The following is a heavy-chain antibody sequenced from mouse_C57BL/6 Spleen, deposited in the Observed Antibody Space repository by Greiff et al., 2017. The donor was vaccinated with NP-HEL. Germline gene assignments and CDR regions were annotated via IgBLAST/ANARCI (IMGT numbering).Heavy chain of an antibody. Sequence: EVQRVESGGGLVKPGGSLKLSCAASGFTFSDYGMHWVRQAPEKGLEWVAYISSGSSTIYYADTVKGRFTISRDNAKNTLFLQMTSLRSEDTAMYYCASPFTVVAHYYAMDYWGQGTSVTVSS. CDR3: ASPFTVVAHYYAMDY. CDR2: ISSGSSTI. J-gene: IGHJ4*01. CDR1: GFTFSDYG. D-gene: IGHD1-1*01. V-gene: IGHV5-17*01.